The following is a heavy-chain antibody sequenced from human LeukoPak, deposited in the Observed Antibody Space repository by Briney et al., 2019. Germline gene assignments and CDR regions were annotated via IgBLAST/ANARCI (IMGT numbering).Heavy chain of an antibody. Sequence: GGSLRLSCAASGFTFSNYWMTWVRQAPGKGLEWVANIKQDGSEIYYVDSVKGRFTISRDNAKNSLYLQMNSLRVEDTAVYYCARGKGNDYWGQGTLVTVSS. D-gene: IGHD4-23*01. V-gene: IGHV3-7*01. CDR2: IKQDGSEI. CDR1: GFTFSNYW. J-gene: IGHJ4*02. CDR3: ARGKGNDY.